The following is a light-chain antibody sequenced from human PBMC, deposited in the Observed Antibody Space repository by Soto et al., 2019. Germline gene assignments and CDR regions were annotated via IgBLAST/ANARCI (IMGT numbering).Light chain of an antibody. CDR1: QTISTN. Sequence: EVLMTQSPVTLFVSPGETVTLSCRAGQTISTNLAWYQHRPGQPPRLLIYGASTRATGIPATFSGSGSGTDFSLIISSLQSEDVAIYYCQQYYKWPRTFGPGTKVEIK. CDR3: QQYYKWPRT. J-gene: IGKJ1*01. V-gene: IGKV3-15*01. CDR2: GAS.